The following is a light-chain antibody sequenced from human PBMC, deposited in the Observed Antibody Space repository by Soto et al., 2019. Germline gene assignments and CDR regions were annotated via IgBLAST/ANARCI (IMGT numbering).Light chain of an antibody. V-gene: IGKV1-5*01. J-gene: IGKJ4*01. Sequence: DIQMTQSPSTLSASVGDRVTISCRASQSVSAWLAWYQQKPGKAPKLLISDASSLQSGVPSRFSGNGYGTDFTLTISSLQPEDFATYYRQQYSSYSLTFGGGTKLDIK. CDR2: DAS. CDR3: QQYSSYSLT. CDR1: QSVSAW.